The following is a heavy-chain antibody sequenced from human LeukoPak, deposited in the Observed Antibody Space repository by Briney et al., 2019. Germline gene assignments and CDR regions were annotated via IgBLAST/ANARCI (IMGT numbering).Heavy chain of an antibody. CDR2: IKPDGGHQ. CDR3: VREAGYCASVCLKSNWFDP. Sequence: PGGSLRLSCAASGLAFSDYWMSWVRQAPGKGLEWVANIKPDGGHQNYVDSVKGRFTISRDNAKNSLYLQMNSLRDEDTALYYCVREAGYCASVCLKSNWFDPWGQGTLVTVSS. CDR1: GLAFSDYW. J-gene: IGHJ5*02. V-gene: IGHV3-7*03. D-gene: IGHD2-21*02.